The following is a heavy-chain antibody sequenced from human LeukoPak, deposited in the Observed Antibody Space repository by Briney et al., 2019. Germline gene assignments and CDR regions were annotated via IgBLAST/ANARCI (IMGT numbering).Heavy chain of an antibody. Sequence: ASVKVSCKASGYTFTGYYMHWVRQAPGQGLEWVGWINPKSGGTNHALKFQGRVTMTRDTSTSTVYMELSRLRSNDTAVYFCARSSNRLNWGQGTLVTVAS. D-gene: IGHD1-14*01. J-gene: IGHJ4*02. CDR1: GYTFTGYY. CDR2: INPKSGGT. V-gene: IGHV1-2*02. CDR3: ARSSNRLN.